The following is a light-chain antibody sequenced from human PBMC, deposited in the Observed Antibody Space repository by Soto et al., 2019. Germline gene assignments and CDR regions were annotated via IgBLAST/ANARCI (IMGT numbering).Light chain of an antibody. CDR3: QQSYSTLVPT. CDR2: GAS. CDR1: QGVDSD. V-gene: IGKV1-39*01. Sequence: IQMTQSPSSLSASVGDRVTITCRASQGVDSDLSWYQQKPGKAPKLLIYGASNLHSEVPSRFSGRGSGTLFTLTISSLQPEDVATYYCQQSYSTLVPTFGGGTKVELK. J-gene: IGKJ4*01.